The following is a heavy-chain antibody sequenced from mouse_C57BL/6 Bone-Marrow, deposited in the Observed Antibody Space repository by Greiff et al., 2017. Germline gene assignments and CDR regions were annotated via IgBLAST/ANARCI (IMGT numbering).Heavy chain of an antibody. CDR1: GFTFSSYA. D-gene: IGHD1-1*01. CDR2: ISSGGDYI. Sequence: EVNVVESGEGLVKPGGSLKLSCAASGFTFSSYAMSWVRQTPEKRLEWVAYISSGGDYIYYADTVKGRFTISRDNARNTLYLQMSSLKSEDTAMYYCTRVRYDGSSYFDYWGQGTTLTVSS. CDR3: TRVRYDGSSYFDY. J-gene: IGHJ2*01. V-gene: IGHV5-9-1*02.